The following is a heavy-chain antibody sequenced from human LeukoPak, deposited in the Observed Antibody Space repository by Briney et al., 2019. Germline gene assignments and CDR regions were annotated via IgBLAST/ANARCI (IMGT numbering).Heavy chain of an antibody. J-gene: IGHJ4*02. V-gene: IGHV1-69*02. CDR2: IIPILDIA. CDR1: GGTFSSYT. Sequence: ASVKVSCKASGGTFSSYTISWVRQAPGQGLEWVGRIIPILDIANYAQKFQGRVTITADKSTSTAYIELSSLRSDDTAVYYCAVPHYFGSGSFYKKCSFDYWGQGTLVTVSS. D-gene: IGHD3-10*01. CDR3: AVPHYFGSGSFYKKCSFDY.